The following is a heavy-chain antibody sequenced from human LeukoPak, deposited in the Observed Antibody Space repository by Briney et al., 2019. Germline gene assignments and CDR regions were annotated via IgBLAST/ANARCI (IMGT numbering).Heavy chain of an antibody. CDR2: ISGSGGST. CDR3: AISLWAVAGDAFDI. V-gene: IGHV3-23*01. D-gene: IGHD6-19*01. CDR1: GFTVSGNY. J-gene: IGHJ3*02. Sequence: LPGGSLRLSCAVSGFTVSGNYMSWVRQAPGKGLEWVSAISGSGGSTYYADSVKGRFTISRDNSKSTLYLQMNSLRAEDTAVYYCAISLWAVAGDAFDIWGQGTMVTVSS.